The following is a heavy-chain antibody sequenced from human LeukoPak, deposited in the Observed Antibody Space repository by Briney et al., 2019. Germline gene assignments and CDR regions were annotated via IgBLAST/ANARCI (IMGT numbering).Heavy chain of an antibody. D-gene: IGHD3-22*01. V-gene: IGHV4-4*07. CDR1: GGPISSYY. Sequence: SETLSLTCTVSGGPISSYYWSWIRQPAGKGLEWIGRIYTSGSTNYNPSLKSRVTISVDTSKNQFSLKLSSVTAADTAVYYCARSNYYDSSGYYSDAFDIWGQGTMVTVSS. CDR2: IYTSGST. CDR3: ARSNYYDSSGYYSDAFDI. J-gene: IGHJ3*02.